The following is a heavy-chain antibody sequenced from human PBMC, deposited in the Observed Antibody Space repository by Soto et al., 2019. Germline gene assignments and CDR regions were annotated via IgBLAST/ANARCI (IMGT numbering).Heavy chain of an antibody. Sequence: SVKVSCKASGGTFSNHAINWVRQAPGQGLEWMGRIIPIFTTTNYAQKFQGRVTITADESTITAYMELSSLRHEDTAVYYCARVELGSSGRRQKYYFDYWGQGTLVTVSS. J-gene: IGHJ4*02. CDR1: GGTFSNHA. CDR2: IIPIFTTT. CDR3: ARVELGSSGRRQKYYFDY. D-gene: IGHD6-19*01. V-gene: IGHV1-69*13.